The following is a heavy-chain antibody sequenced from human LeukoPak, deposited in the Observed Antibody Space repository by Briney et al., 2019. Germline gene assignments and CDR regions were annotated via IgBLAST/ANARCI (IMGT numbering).Heavy chain of an antibody. J-gene: IGHJ4*02. CDR2: ISWNSGSI. D-gene: IGHD6-13*01. V-gene: IGHV3-9*01. CDR1: GFTFDDYA. CDR3: AKEYGEGSSVFDY. Sequence: GRSLRLSCAASGFTFDDYAMHWVRQAPGKGLEWVSGISWNSGSIGYADSVKGRFTISRDNAKNSLYLQMNSLRAEDTALYYCAKEYGEGSSVFDYWGQGTLVTVSS.